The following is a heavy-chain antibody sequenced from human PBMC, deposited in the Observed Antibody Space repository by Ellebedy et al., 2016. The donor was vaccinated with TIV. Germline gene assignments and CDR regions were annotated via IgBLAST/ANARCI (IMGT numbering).Heavy chain of an antibody. D-gene: IGHD3-10*01. CDR3: ARVGSYYGSGSYYNPWYWFDP. V-gene: IGHV4-59*01. CDR1: GGSISSYY. CDR2: IYYSGST. Sequence: MPSETLSLTCTVSGGSISSYYWSWIRQPPGKGLEWIGYIYYSGSTNYNPSLKSRVTISVDTSKNQFSLKLSSVTAADTAVYYCARVGSYYGSGSYYNPWYWFDPWGQGTLVTVSS. J-gene: IGHJ5*02.